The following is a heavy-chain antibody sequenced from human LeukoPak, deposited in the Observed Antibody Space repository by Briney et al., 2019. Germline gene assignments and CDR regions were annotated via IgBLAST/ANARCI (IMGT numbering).Heavy chain of an antibody. CDR1: EFTFSSYE. D-gene: IGHD6-13*01. J-gene: IGHJ4*02. V-gene: IGHV3-48*03. CDR3: ARVSNSWYWAVDY. Sequence: GGSLRLSCAASEFTFSSYEMNWVRQAPGKGLEWVSYISSSGSTIYSADSAKGRFTISRDNAKNSLYLQMNSLRAEDTAVYYCARVSNSWYWAVDYWGQGALVTVSS. CDR2: ISSSGSTI.